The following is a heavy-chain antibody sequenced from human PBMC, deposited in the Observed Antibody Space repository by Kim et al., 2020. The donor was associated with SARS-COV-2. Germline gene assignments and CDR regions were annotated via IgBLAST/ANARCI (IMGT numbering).Heavy chain of an antibody. CDR2: INHSGST. CDR1: GGSFSGYY. D-gene: IGHD5-18*01. J-gene: IGHJ4*02. V-gene: IGHV4-34*01. Sequence: SETLSLTCAVYGGSFSGYYWSWIRQPPGKGLEWIGEINHSGSTNYNPSLKSRVTISVDTSKNQFSLKLSYVTAADTAVYYCARGELWPEGYWGQGTLVTVSS. CDR3: ARGELWPEGY.